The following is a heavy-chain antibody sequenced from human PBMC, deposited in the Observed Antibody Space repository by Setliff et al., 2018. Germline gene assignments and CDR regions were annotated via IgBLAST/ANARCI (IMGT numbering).Heavy chain of an antibody. CDR2: IYTTGNT. V-gene: IGHV4-61*02. Sequence: ASETLSLTCTVSGDSITSGSDYWNWIRQPAGKGLEWIGRIYTTGNTNYNPSLKSRVTISVDTSKKQFSLMLTSVTAADTAVYYCARYIPSAGCFDPWGQGALVTVSS. CDR1: GDSITSGSDY. CDR3: ARYIPSAGCFDP. D-gene: IGHD2-21*01. J-gene: IGHJ5*02.